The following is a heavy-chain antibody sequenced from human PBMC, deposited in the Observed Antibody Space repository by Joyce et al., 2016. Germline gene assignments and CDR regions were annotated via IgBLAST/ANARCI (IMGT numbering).Heavy chain of an antibody. CDR1: GLTFSNYA. Sequence: EVQLLESGGGLVQSGGSLRLSCGASGLTFSNYAMTWVRQAPGKGLVWVSTLTSSGGSTYYADSVRGRFTISRDNSKNTLYLQMNSLRAEDTAVYYCTKGGTEYTNSSDGWFDPWGQGTLVTVAS. V-gene: IGHV3-23*01. CDR2: LTSSGGST. D-gene: IGHD6-6*01. CDR3: TKGGTEYTNSSDGWFDP. J-gene: IGHJ5*02.